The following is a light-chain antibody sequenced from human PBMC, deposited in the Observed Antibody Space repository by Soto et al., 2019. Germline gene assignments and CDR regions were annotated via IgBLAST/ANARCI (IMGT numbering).Light chain of an antibody. V-gene: IGLV2-14*01. CDR2: EVS. CDR1: NSDIGGYNY. J-gene: IGLJ2*01. Sequence: QSVLTQPASVSGSPGQSVTISCTGSNSDIGGYNYVSWYLQHPGKAPKLMIYEVSNRPSGVSSRFSGSKSGNTASLTISGLQAEDEADYYCSSYTRSSTLVVFGGGTKLTVL. CDR3: SSYTRSSTLVV.